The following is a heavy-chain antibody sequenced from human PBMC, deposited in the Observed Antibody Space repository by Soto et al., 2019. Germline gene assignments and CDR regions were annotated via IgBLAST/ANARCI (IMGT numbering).Heavy chain of an antibody. CDR1: GFTFSSYG. V-gene: IGHV3-33*01. CDR3: AREATGTIMSGMDV. J-gene: IGHJ6*02. Sequence: SLRLSCAASGFTFSSYGMHWVRQAPGKGLEWVAVIWYDGSNKYYADSVKGRFTISRDNSKNTLYLQMNSLRAEDTAVYYCAREATGTIMSGMDVWGQGTTVTVSS. D-gene: IGHD1-7*01. CDR2: IWYDGSNK.